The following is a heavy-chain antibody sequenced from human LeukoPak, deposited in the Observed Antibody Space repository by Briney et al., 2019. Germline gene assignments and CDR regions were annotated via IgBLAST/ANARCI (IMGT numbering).Heavy chain of an antibody. CDR1: GGSISSYY. CDR3: ARTYGDYADY. J-gene: IGHJ4*02. Sequence: SETLSLTCTVSGGSISSYYWSWIRQPPGKGLEWIGYIYYSGSTNYNPSLKSRVTISVDTSKNQFSLKLSSVTAADTAVYYCARTYGDYADYWGQGTLVTVPS. CDR2: IYYSGST. V-gene: IGHV4-59*08. D-gene: IGHD4-17*01.